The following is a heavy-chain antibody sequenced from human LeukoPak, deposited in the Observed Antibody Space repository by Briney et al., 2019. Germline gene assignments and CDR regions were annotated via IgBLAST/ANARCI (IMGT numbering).Heavy chain of an antibody. D-gene: IGHD3-22*01. Sequence: SETLSLTCTVSGGSISSGSYYWSWIRQPAGKGLEWIGRIYTSGSTNYNPSLKSRVTISVDTSKNQFSLKLSSVTAADTAVYYCARYTYYYDSSGYYPYFFDYWGQGTLVTVSS. CDR2: IYTSGST. CDR1: GGSISSGSYY. V-gene: IGHV4-61*02. CDR3: ARYTYYYDSSGYYPYFFDY. J-gene: IGHJ4*02.